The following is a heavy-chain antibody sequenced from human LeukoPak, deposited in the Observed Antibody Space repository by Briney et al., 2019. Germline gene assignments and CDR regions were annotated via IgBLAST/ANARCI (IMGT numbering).Heavy chain of an antibody. V-gene: IGHV3-21*01. CDR3: ARKTTVTTFAYYYMDV. CDR1: GFTFSSYS. J-gene: IGHJ6*03. Sequence: GGSLRLSCAASGFTFSSYSMNWVRQAPGKGLEWVSSISSSSSYIYYADSVKGRYTISRDNAKNSLYLQMNSLRAEDTAVYYCARKTTVTTFAYYYMDVWGKGTTVTVSS. CDR2: ISSSSSYI. D-gene: IGHD4-11*01.